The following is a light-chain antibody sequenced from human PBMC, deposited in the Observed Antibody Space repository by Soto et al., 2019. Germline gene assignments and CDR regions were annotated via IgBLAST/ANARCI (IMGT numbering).Light chain of an antibody. J-gene: IGKJ1*01. V-gene: IGKV1-5*01. CDR2: DAS. CDR1: QSISSW. Sequence: IQRTHSPSTLSASVLNRVTITGRASQSISSWLAWYQQKPGKAPKLLIYDASSLESGVPSRFGGSGSGTEFTLTISSLQPDDFATYYCQQYNSYSWAFGQGTKVDIK. CDR3: QQYNSYSWA.